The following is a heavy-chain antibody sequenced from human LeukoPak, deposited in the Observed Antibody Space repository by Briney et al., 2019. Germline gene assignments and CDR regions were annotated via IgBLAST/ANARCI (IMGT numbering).Heavy chain of an antibody. D-gene: IGHD6-6*01. CDR1: GASLSSYY. Sequence: SETLSLTCTVSGASLSSYYWSWIRQPPGKGLEWIGYIYYSGSTNYNPSLNSRVTISLDTSKNQFSLKLSSVTAADTAVYYCARDTSSSLLRFDYWGQGTLVTVSS. CDR3: ARDTSSSLLRFDY. J-gene: IGHJ4*02. CDR2: IYYSGST. V-gene: IGHV4-59*01.